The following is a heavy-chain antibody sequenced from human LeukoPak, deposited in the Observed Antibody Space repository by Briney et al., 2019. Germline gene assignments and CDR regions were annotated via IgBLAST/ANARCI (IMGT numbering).Heavy chain of an antibody. J-gene: IGHJ6*03. Sequence: SETLSLTCTVSGGSISSYYWSWIRQPPGKGLDGMGYIYYSGSTNYNPSLKSRVTISVDTSKNQSSLKLSSVTAADTAVYYCARVSYSSGYYYMDVWGKGTTVTVSS. CDR2: IYYSGST. CDR1: GGSISSYY. V-gene: IGHV4-59*01. CDR3: ARVSYSSGYYYMDV. D-gene: IGHD6-19*01.